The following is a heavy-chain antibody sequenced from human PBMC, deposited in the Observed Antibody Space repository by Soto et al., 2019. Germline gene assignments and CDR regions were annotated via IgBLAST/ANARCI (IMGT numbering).Heavy chain of an antibody. CDR1: GFTFDDYA. CDR2: ISWNSGSI. CDR3: AKAPRYSSSWYAYFQH. J-gene: IGHJ1*01. V-gene: IGHV3-9*01. Sequence: EVQLVESGGGLVQPGRSLRLSCAASGFTFDDYAMHWVRHAPGKGLEWVSGISWNSGSIGYADSVKGRFTISRDNAKNSLYLQMNSLRAEDTALYYCAKAPRYSSSWYAYFQHWGQGTLVTVSS. D-gene: IGHD6-13*01.